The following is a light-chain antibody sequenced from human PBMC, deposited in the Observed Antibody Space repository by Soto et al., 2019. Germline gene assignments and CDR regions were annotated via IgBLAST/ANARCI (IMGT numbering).Light chain of an antibody. CDR2: NND. J-gene: IGLJ3*02. CDR1: TSNIGDNT. CDR3: SKWYDCLNGWV. Sequence: QSVLTQPPSASGTPGQRVAISCSGSTSNIGDNTVHWYQQLPGTDPKHLINNNDRRPSGVPDRFSGSKSATSASQAISGLQYEEEADYFCSKWYDCLNGWVFGGGTQLTVL. V-gene: IGLV1-44*01.